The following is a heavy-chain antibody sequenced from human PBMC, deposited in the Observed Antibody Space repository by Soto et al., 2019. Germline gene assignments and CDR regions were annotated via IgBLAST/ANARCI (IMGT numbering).Heavy chain of an antibody. J-gene: IGHJ6*02. Sequence: QVQLQQWGAGLLKPSETLSLTCAVYGWSFSGYYWSWIRQPPGKGLELFGEINHSGSNNYNPSLKSRVTISVDTSKNQSALKLSSVTAADTAVYYCARNMVIAYYYYYGMDVWGQGTTVTVSS. CDR2: INHSGSN. V-gene: IGHV4-34*01. CDR1: GWSFSGYY. D-gene: IGHD3-22*01. CDR3: ARNMVIAYYYYYGMDV.